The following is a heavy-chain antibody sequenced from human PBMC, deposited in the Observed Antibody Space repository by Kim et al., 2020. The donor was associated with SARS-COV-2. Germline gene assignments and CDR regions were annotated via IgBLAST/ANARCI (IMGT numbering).Heavy chain of an antibody. D-gene: IGHD6-19*01. Sequence: GGSLRLSCAASGFTFDDYAMHWVRQAPGKGLEWVSGISWNSGSIGYADSVKGRFTISRDNAKNSLYLQMNSPRAEDTALYYCAKDCKQWLRTPDYWGQGTLVTVSS. V-gene: IGHV3-9*01. CDR1: GFTFDDYA. J-gene: IGHJ4*02. CDR2: ISWNSGSI. CDR3: AKDCKQWLRTPDY.